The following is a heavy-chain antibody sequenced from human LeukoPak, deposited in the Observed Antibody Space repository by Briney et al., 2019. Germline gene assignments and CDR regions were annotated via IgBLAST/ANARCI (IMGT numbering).Heavy chain of an antibody. CDR3: ARGGGWGNYFDY. CDR1: GGSISSSSYY. CDR2: IYYSGST. J-gene: IGHJ4*02. Sequence: SETLSLTCTVSGGSISSSSYYWGWIRQPPGKGLEWIGSIYYSGSTYYNPSLKSRVTISVDTSKNQSSLKLSSVTAADTAVYYCARGGGWGNYFDYWGQGTLVTVSS. D-gene: IGHD2-21*01. V-gene: IGHV4-39*01.